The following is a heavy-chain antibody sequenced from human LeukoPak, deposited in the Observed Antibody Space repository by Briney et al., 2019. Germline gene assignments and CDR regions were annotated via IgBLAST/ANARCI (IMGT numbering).Heavy chain of an antibody. D-gene: IGHD2-2*01. CDR3: ASGGYCSSTSCYPNWFDP. CDR1: GGSISDYY. Sequence: SETLSLTCTVSGGSISDYYWSWIRQPPGKGLEWIGYIYYSGSTNYSPSLKSRVTVSVDTSKNQFSLKLSSVTAADTAVYYCASGGYCSSTSCYPNWFDPWGQGTLVTVSS. CDR2: IYYSGST. V-gene: IGHV4-59*01. J-gene: IGHJ5*02.